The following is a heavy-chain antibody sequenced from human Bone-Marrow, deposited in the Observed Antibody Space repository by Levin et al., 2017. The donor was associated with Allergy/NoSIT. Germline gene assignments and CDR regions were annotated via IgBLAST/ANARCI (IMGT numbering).Heavy chain of an antibody. V-gene: IGHV3-30*04. CDR3: AKDLSYCTGGQCYHHSGMDV. J-gene: IGHJ6*02. D-gene: IGHD2-8*02. Sequence: PGGSLRLSCAASGFMFSNYAIHWVRQAPGKGLEWVAVIAYDGKLKYYADSVEGRFTISRDNSKNTLFLQMDGLTPDDTAIYYCAKDLSYCTGGQCYHHSGMDVWGQGTTVTVSS. CDR1: GFMFSNYA. CDR2: IAYDGKLK.